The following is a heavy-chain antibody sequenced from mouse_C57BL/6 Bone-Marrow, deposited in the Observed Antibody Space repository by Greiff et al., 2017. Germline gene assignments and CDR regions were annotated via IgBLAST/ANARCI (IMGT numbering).Heavy chain of an antibody. CDR3: AREGERGAMDY. CDR1: GYSFTDYY. Sequence: VKVVESGAELVRPGASVNLSCRASGYSFTDYYVNWVKQRPGQGLEWIARIYPGSGNPYYSENFKGKATLTAEKSSSTAYMHLSSLTSEDSTVYFCAREGERGAMDYWGQGTSVTGSS. J-gene: IGHJ4*01. V-gene: IGHV1-76*01. CDR2: IYPGSGNP.